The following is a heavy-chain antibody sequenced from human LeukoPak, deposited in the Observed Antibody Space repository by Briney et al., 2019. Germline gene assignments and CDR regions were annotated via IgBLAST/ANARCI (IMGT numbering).Heavy chain of an antibody. CDR3: ARVGATACFDY. J-gene: IGHJ4*02. CDR1: GFTFSSYS. V-gene: IGHV3-21*01. Sequence: GGSLRLSCAASGFTFSSYSMNWVRQAPGKGLEWVSSISSSSSYIYYADSVKGRFTISRDNAKNSLYLQMNSLRAEDTAVYYCARVGATACFDYWGQGTLVTVSS. D-gene: IGHD1-26*01. CDR2: ISSSSSYI.